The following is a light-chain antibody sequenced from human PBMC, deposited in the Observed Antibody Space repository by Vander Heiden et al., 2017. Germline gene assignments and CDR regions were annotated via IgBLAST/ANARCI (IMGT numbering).Light chain of an antibody. V-gene: IGKV1-13*02. CDR2: DAS. CDR1: QGISRA. CDR3: QQFNSYPRT. J-gene: IGKJ5*01. Sequence: IRLARAHSSLSASVGDRGTNTCRASQGISRALAWYHQKPGKAPKLLIYDASSLDSGVPSRFSGSGSGTDFTLTISSLQPEDFATYYCQQFNSYPRTFGQGTRLEIK.